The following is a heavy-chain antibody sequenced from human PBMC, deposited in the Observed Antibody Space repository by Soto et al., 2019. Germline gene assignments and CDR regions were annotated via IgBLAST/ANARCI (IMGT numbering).Heavy chain of an antibody. J-gene: IGHJ6*02. V-gene: IGHV3-30*18. D-gene: IGHD3-10*01. CDR1: GFTFSGFG. CDR2: ISEDAETD. Sequence: GSLRLSCVASGFTFSGFGMHWVRQGPGKGLEWLAVISEDAETDFHADSVKGRFTVSRDNFKETLYLQMNSLTTDDSGVYFCAKAPFRRPYYFYGMDVWGQGTTVTVSS. CDR3: AKAPFRRPYYFYGMDV.